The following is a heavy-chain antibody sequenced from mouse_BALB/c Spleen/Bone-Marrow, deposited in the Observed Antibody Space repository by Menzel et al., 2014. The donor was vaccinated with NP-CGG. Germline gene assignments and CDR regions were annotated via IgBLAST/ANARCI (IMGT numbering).Heavy chain of an antibody. CDR1: GFNIKDTY. CDR2: IDPANGNT. V-gene: IGHV14-3*02. CDR3: ARGYDGFAY. J-gene: IGHJ3*01. D-gene: IGHD2-2*01. Sequence: EVQLQESGAELVKPGASVKLSCTASGFNIKDTYLHWVKQRPEQGLEWIGRIDPANGNTKYDPKFQGKATITADTSSNTAYLQLSSLTSEDTAVYYCARGYDGFAYWGQGTLVTVSA.